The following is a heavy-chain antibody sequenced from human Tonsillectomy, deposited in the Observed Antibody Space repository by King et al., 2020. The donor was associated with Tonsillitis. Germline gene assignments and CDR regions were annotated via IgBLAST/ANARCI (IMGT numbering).Heavy chain of an antibody. CDR1: VGSFSGYY. Sequence: VQLQQWGAGLLKPSETLSLTCAVYVGSFSGYYWTWIRQPPGKGLEWIREINYSGSTNYNPSLKSRLTISVDTSKNQFSLKLSSVTAADTAVYYCARGGYYDILTGYQDSFDIWGRGTMVTVSS. CDR2: INYSGST. CDR3: ARGGYYDILTGYQDSFDI. J-gene: IGHJ3*02. D-gene: IGHD3-9*01. V-gene: IGHV4-34*01.